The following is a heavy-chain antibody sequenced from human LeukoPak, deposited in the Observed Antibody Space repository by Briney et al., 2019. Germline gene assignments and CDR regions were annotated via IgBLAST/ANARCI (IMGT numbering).Heavy chain of an antibody. CDR1: GFTVSNNF. D-gene: IGHD6-19*01. CDR3: ARDRYSSGWYASYYGMDV. J-gene: IGHJ6*02. Sequence: PGGSLTLSCSASGFTVSNNFMGWVRQAPGKGLDWVSIIYSSGSTYYADSVKGRFTISRDNSKNTLYLQMNSLRAEDTAVYYCARDRYSSGWYASYYGMDVWGQGTTVTVSS. CDR2: IYSSGST. V-gene: IGHV3-66*01.